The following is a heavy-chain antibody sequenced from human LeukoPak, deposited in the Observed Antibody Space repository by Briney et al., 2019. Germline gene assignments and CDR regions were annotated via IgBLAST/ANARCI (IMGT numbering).Heavy chain of an antibody. J-gene: IGHJ6*02. CDR1: GGSISSYY. Sequence: SETLSLTCTVSGGSISSYYWSWIRQPPGKGLEWIGYIYYRGSTNYNPSLKSRVTISVDTSKNQFSLKLSSVTAADTAVYYCARDGTPYYYDSTYYYYGMDVWGQGTTVTVSS. CDR3: ARDGTPYYYDSTYYYYGMDV. D-gene: IGHD3-22*01. CDR2: IYYRGST. V-gene: IGHV4-59*01.